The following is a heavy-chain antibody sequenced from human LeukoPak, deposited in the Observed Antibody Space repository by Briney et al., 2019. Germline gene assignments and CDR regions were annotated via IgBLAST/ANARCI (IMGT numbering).Heavy chain of an antibody. CDR3: AKDSVRGGDDAFDI. V-gene: IGHV3-9*01. J-gene: IGHJ3*02. CDR2: ISWNSGSI. Sequence: GRSLRLSCAASGFTFDDYAMHWVRQAPGKGLEWVSGISWNSGSIGYADSVKGRFTISRDNAKNSLYLQMNSLRAEDTALYYCAKDSVRGGDDAFDIWGQGTMVTVSS. D-gene: IGHD3-10*01. CDR1: GFTFDDYA.